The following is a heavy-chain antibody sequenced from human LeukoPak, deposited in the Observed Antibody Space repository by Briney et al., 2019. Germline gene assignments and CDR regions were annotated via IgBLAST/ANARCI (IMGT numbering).Heavy chain of an antibody. Sequence: ASVKVSCKASGYTFTSYGISWVRPAPGQGLAWMGWISAYNGNTNYAQKLQGRVTMTTDTSTSTAYMELRSLRSDDTAVYYCARDSIKAVAGIWWGQGTLVTVSS. CDR2: ISAYNGNT. D-gene: IGHD6-19*01. CDR1: GYTFTSYG. CDR3: ARDSIKAVAGIW. V-gene: IGHV1-18*01. J-gene: IGHJ4*02.